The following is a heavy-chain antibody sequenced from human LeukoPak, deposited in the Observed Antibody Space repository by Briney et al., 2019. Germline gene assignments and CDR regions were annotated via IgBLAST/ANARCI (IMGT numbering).Heavy chain of an antibody. D-gene: IGHD4-17*01. CDR2: ISHDGSNK. CDR3: ARDVPYGDYTQPTDAFDI. Sequence: PGGSLRLSCAASGFTFSSYAMHWVRQAPGKGLEWVAVISHDGSNKYYADSVKGRFTISRDNSKNTLYLQMNSLRAEDTAVYYCARDVPYGDYTQPTDAFDIWGQGTMVTVSS. V-gene: IGHV3-30-3*01. CDR1: GFTFSSYA. J-gene: IGHJ3*02.